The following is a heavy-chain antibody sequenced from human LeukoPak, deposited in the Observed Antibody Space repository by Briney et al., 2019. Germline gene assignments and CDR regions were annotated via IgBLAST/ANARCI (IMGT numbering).Heavy chain of an antibody. J-gene: IGHJ6*02. CDR2: ISYDGSNK. Sequence: GGSLRLSCAASGFTFSSYGMHWVRQAPGKGLEWVAVISYDGSNKYYADSVKGRFIISRDNSKNTLYLQMNSLRAEDTAVYYCVPRSRGMDVWGQGTMVIVSS. CDR3: VPRSRGMDV. V-gene: IGHV3-30*03. CDR1: GFTFSSYG. D-gene: IGHD3-10*01.